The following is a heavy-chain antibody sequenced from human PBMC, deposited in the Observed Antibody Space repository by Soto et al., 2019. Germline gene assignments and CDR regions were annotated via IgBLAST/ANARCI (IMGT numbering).Heavy chain of an antibody. CDR3: ARDRSRGNCDY. V-gene: IGHV3-23*01. CDR2: ISGGGDTT. CDR1: GFPFSSYG. Sequence: GGSLRLSCAASGFPFSSYGISWIRLSPGKGLEWVSVISGGGDTTYYTPSVKGRFTISRDDFRNTLYLQMNNLRADDTSVYYCARDRSRGNCDYWGPGILVTVSS. J-gene: IGHJ4*02.